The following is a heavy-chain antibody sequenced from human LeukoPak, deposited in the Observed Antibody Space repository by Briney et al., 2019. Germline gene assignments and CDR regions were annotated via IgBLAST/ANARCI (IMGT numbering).Heavy chain of an antibody. J-gene: IGHJ4*02. D-gene: IGHD3-22*01. CDR3: ARQAYYYDSSGKPHEHYFDY. CDR2: IYPGDSDT. CDR1: GYSFNTYW. Sequence: GESLKISCKGSGYSFNTYWIGWVRQMPGKGLEWMGIIYPGDSDTRYSPSFQGQVTISAGKPISTAYLQWSSLKASDTAMYYCARQAYYYDSSGKPHEHYFDYWGQGTLVTVSS. V-gene: IGHV5-51*01.